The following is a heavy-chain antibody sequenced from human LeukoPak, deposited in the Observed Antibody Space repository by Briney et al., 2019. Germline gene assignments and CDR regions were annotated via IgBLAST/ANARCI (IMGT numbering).Heavy chain of an antibody. Sequence: PSETLSLTCAVYGVSFSGYYWSWIRQPPGKGLEWLGEINHSGSTNYNPSLKRRVTISVDTSKNQFSLKLSSVTAADTAVYYCARGAAYCGGDCYTRTSDFDYWGQGTLVTVSS. CDR2: INHSGST. CDR3: ARGAAYCGGDCYTRTSDFDY. D-gene: IGHD2-21*02. V-gene: IGHV4-34*01. J-gene: IGHJ4*02. CDR1: GVSFSGYY.